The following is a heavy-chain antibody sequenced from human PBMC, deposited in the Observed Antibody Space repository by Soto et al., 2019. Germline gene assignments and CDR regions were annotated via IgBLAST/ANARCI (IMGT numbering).Heavy chain of an antibody. CDR1: GGSFTSYY. Sequence: PSETLSLTCAASGGSFTSYYWTWIRQPPEKGLEWIGEITHRGSTNYNPSLKSRVTMSVDTSKNQFSLKLTSVTAADTAVYFCARGTQQLARELQPLDPWGQGTLVTVSS. D-gene: IGHD6-13*01. CDR2: ITHRGST. V-gene: IGHV4-34*01. CDR3: ARGTQQLARELQPLDP. J-gene: IGHJ5*02.